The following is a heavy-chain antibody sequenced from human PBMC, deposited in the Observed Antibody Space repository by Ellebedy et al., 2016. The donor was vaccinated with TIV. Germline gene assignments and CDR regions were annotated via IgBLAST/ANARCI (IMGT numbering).Heavy chain of an antibody. J-gene: IGHJ4*02. V-gene: IGHV1-69*13. CDR3: ASGEQWLAPAY. CDR1: GVTFSSYA. CDR2: IIPIFGTA. D-gene: IGHD6-19*01. Sequence: AASVKVSCKASGVTFSSYAISWVRQAPGQGLEWMGGIIPIFGTANYAQKFQGRVTITADESTGTAYMELSSLRSEDTAVYYCASGEQWLAPAYWGQGTLVTVSS.